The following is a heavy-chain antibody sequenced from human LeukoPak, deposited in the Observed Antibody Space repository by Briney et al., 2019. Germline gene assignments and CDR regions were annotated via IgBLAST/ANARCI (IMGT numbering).Heavy chain of an antibody. Sequence: GGSLRLSCAASGFTFGSYAMYWVRQAPGKGLEWVSGIFCSGGSAHYADSVKGRFTISRDNSKSTVYLQMDSLRVEDTAIYYCAKTTTGSSSGRYPDWPIDYWGQGTLVTVSS. J-gene: IGHJ4*02. CDR2: IFCSGGSA. CDR1: GFTFGSYA. D-gene: IGHD3-22*01. CDR3: AKTTTGSSSGRYPDWPIDY. V-gene: IGHV3-23*01.